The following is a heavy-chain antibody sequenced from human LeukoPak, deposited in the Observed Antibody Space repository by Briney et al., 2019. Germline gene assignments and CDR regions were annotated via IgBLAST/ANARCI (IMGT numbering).Heavy chain of an antibody. CDR2: INHDGSTT. J-gene: IGHJ6*02. CDR1: GFTFSSSW. CDR3: VRDRFYGMDV. Sequence: GGSLRLSCAASGFTFSSSWMHWVRQAPGKGLVWVSRINHDGSTTNYVDSVKGRFTISRDNPKNTLYLQMNSLRAEDTAVFYCVRDRFYGMDVWGQGTTVTVSS. V-gene: IGHV3-74*01.